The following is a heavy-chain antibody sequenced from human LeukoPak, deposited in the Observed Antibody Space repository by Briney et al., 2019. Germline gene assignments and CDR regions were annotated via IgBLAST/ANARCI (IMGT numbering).Heavy chain of an antibody. CDR3: ATARRGYCGSTSCYTGLYWFDP. Sequence: ASVKVSCKVSGYTLTELSMHWVRQAPGKGLEWMGGFDPEDGETIYAQKFQGRVTMTEDTSTDTAYMELSSLRSEDTAVYYCATARRGYCGSTSCYTGLYWFDPWGQGTLVTVSS. D-gene: IGHD2-2*02. CDR2: FDPEDGET. V-gene: IGHV1-24*01. J-gene: IGHJ5*02. CDR1: GYTLTELS.